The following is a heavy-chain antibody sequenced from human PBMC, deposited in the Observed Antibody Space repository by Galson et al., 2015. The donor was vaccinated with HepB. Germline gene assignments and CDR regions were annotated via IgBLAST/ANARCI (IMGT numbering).Heavy chain of an antibody. CDR3: ARVASSGYYRRLDY. V-gene: IGHV3-21*01. D-gene: IGHD3-22*01. J-gene: IGHJ4*02. CDR1: GFTFSSYS. Sequence: SLRLSCAASGFTFSSYSMNWVRQAPGKGLEWVSSISSSSSYIYYADSVKGRFTISRDNAKNSLYLQMNSLRAEDTAVYYCARVASSGYYRRLDYWGQGTLVTVSS. CDR2: ISSSSSYI.